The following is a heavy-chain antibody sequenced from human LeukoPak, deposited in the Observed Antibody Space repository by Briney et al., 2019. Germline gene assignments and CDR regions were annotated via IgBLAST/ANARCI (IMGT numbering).Heavy chain of an antibody. CDR3: AKQPSSSWPHYWYGMDV. CDR1: GFAFSAHA. CDR2: ITGSGGST. D-gene: IGHD6-13*01. J-gene: IGHJ6*02. Sequence: GESLRLSCAASGFAFSAHAMSWVRRAPGKGLEWVSSITGSGGSTYYTDSVKGRFTISRDHSKFTLYLQMNSLRADDTAVYYCAKQPSSSWPHYWYGMDVWGQGTTVTVAS. V-gene: IGHV3-23*01.